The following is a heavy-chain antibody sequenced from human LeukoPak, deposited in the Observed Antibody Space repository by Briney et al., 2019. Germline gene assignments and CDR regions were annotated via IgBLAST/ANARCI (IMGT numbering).Heavy chain of an antibody. J-gene: IGHJ4*02. Sequence: SQTLPLTCTVSGGSISSGGYSWSWIRQHPGKGLEWIGYIYYSGSTYYNPSLKSRVTISVDTSKNQFSLKLSSVTAADTAVYYCARGTYGDYGGDFDYWGQGTLVTVSS. D-gene: IGHD4-17*01. CDR2: IYYSGST. CDR3: ARGTYGDYGGDFDY. CDR1: GGSISSGGYS. V-gene: IGHV4-31*03.